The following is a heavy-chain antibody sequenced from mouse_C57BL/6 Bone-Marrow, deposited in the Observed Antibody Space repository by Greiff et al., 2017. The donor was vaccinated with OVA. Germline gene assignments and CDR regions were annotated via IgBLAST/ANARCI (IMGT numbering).Heavy chain of an antibody. CDR1: GYTFTDYN. Sequence: EVQLQQSGPELVKPGASVKIPCKASGYTFTDYNMDWVKQSHGKSLEWIGDINPNNGGTIYNQKFKGKATLTVDKSSSTAYMERRSLTSEDTAVYYCARWGYEYGGVYWYFDVWGTGTTVTVSS. CDR3: ARWGYEYGGVYWYFDV. V-gene: IGHV1-18*01. CDR2: INPNNGGT. J-gene: IGHJ1*03. D-gene: IGHD2-4*01.